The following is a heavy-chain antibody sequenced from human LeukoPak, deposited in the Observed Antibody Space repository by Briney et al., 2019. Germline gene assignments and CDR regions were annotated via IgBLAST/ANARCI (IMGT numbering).Heavy chain of an antibody. J-gene: IGHJ4*02. Sequence: GGSLRLSCAASGFTFSSYSMNWVRQAPGKGLEWVSSISSSSSYIYYADSVKGRFTIPRDNAKNSLYLQMNSLRAEDTAVYYCARDPGYCSSTSCYDHYFDYRGQGTLVTVSS. D-gene: IGHD2-2*01. CDR3: ARDPGYCSSTSCYDHYFDY. CDR2: ISSSSSYI. CDR1: GFTFSSYS. V-gene: IGHV3-21*01.